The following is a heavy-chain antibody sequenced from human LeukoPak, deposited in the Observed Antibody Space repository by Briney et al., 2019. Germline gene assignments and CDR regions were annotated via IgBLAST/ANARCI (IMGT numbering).Heavy chain of an antibody. CDR3: AKNPRLEGWIYFDS. J-gene: IGHJ4*02. D-gene: IGHD1-1*01. CDR2: ISGSGGRI. Sequence: GGSLRLSCAASGFTFSSYSMSWVRQAPGKGLEWVSSISGSGGRIDYADSVKGRFTISRDNSKNTLSLQMNSLTAEDTAVYYCAKNPRLEGWIYFDSWGQGILVTVST. V-gene: IGHV3-23*01. CDR1: GFTFSSYS.